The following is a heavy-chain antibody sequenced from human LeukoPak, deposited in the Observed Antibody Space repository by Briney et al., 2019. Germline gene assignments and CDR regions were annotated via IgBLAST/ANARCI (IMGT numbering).Heavy chain of an antibody. D-gene: IGHD1-26*01. Sequence: GGSLRLSCAASGFTFSDYYMSWIRQAPGKGLEWVSVIYSGGSTFYADSVKGRFTISRDNSKNTLYLQMNSLRAEDTAVYYCARQSGTYPIFDYWGQGTLVTVSS. V-gene: IGHV3-66*04. CDR3: ARQSGTYPIFDY. CDR1: GFTFSDYY. J-gene: IGHJ4*02. CDR2: IYSGGST.